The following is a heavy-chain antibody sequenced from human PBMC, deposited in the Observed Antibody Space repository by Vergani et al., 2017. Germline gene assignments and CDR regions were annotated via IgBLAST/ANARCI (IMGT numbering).Heavy chain of an antibody. V-gene: IGHV3-9*01. CDR2: ISWNSGSI. CDR1: GFTFDDYA. CDR3: ARDDILYYYYYYMDV. D-gene: IGHD2-15*01. Sequence: EVQLVESGGGLVQPGRSLRLSCAASGFTFDDYAMHWVRQAPGKGLEWVSGISWNSGSIGYADSVKGRFTISRDNAKNSLYLQMNSLRAEDTAVYYCARDDILYYYYYYMDVWGKGTTVTVSS. J-gene: IGHJ6*03.